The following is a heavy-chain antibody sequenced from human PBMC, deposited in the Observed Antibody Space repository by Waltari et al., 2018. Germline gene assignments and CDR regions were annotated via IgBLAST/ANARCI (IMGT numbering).Heavy chain of an antibody. CDR1: GFTFSNYA. CDR2: ITVSDAT. CDR3: AKPFYNWDDPLHS. V-gene: IGHV3-23*01. J-gene: IGHJ4*02. D-gene: IGHD1-20*01. Sequence: EVQLLESGGGLVLPGGSLRLSCAASGFTFSNYAINWVRQAQGTGLEVCSAITVSDATYYTDSVKGRFTISRDTSKNTVYLQMNNLRADDTAVYYCAKPFYNWDDPLHSWGQGTLVTVSS.